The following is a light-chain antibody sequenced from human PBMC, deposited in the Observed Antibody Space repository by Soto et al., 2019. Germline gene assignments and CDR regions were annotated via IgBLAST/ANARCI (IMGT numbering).Light chain of an antibody. J-gene: IGKJ1*01. Sequence: DIQMTQSPSSLSASVGDRVTITCRASQSSSSYLNWYQQKPGKAPKLLIYAASSLQSGVPSRFSGSGSGTDFTLTISSLQPEDFANYHCQQSYSTPQTFGRGTKVEIK. CDR1: QSSSSY. V-gene: IGKV1-39*01. CDR3: QQSYSTPQT. CDR2: AAS.